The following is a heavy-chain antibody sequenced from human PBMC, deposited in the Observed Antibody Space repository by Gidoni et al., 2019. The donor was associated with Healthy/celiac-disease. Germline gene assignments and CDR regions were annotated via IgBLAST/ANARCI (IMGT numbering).Heavy chain of an antibody. CDR1: GFSLSTSGVG. Sequence: QITLKESVPTLVKPTQTLTLTCTFSGFSLSTSGVGVGWIRQPPGKPLQWLALIYWDDDKRYSPSLKSRLTITKDTSKNQVVLTMTKVDPVDTATYYCAHRPILTGYSGSYFDYWGQGTLVTVSS. CDR2: IYWDDDK. J-gene: IGHJ4*02. CDR3: AHRPILTGYSGSYFDY. V-gene: IGHV2-5*02. D-gene: IGHD3-9*01.